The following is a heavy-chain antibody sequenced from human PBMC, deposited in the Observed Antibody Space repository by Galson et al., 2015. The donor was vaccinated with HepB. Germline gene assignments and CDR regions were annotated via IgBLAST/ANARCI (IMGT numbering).Heavy chain of an antibody. Sequence: SVKVSCKASGGTFSGYAISWVRQAPGQGLEWMGGIIPIFGTANYAQKFQGRVTITADESTSTAYMELSSLRSEDTAVYYCAVIVGATKNWFDPWGQGTLVTVSS. J-gene: IGHJ5*02. CDR2: IIPIFGTA. CDR3: AVIVGATKNWFDP. CDR1: GGTFSGYA. D-gene: IGHD1-26*01. V-gene: IGHV1-69*13.